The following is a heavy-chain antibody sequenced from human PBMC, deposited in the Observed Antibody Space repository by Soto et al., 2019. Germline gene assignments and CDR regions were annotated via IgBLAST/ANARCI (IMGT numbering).Heavy chain of an antibody. CDR3: ATDLPGYSHNLGFDY. Sequence: GASVKVSCKVSGYTLTELSMHWVRQAPGKGLEWMGGFDPEDGETIYAQKFQGRVTMTEDTSTDTAYMELSSLRSEDTAVYYCATDLPGYSHNLGFDYWGQGTLVTVSS. CDR1: GYTLTELS. J-gene: IGHJ4*02. CDR2: FDPEDGET. D-gene: IGHD5-18*01. V-gene: IGHV1-24*01.